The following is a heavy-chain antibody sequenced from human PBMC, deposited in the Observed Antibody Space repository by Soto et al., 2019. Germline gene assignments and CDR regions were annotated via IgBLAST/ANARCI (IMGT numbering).Heavy chain of an antibody. CDR3: AKDTGDSIGYYYHYYYGMDV. Sequence: EVQLVESGGGLVQPGRSLRLSCAASGFIFDNYAMHWVRQAPGKGLEGVSGISWNSGNVGYADSVKGRFTISRDNAENSLYLQMNSLRPEDTALYYCAKDTGDSIGYYYHYYYGMDVWGQGTTVTVSS. CDR2: ISWNSGNV. V-gene: IGHV3-9*01. D-gene: IGHD3-22*01. J-gene: IGHJ6*02. CDR1: GFIFDNYA.